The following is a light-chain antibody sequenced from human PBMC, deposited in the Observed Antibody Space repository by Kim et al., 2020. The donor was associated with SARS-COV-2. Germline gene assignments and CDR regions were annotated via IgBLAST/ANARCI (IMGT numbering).Light chain of an antibody. Sequence: LTQPASVSGSPGQSITISCTGTSSDVGSYNLVSWHQQHPGKAPKLMIYEVSKRPSGVSNRFSGSKSGNTASLTISGLQAEDEADYYCCSYAGSSTSYVVFGGGTQLTVL. J-gene: IGLJ2*01. CDR2: EVS. CDR3: CSYAGSSTSYVV. V-gene: IGLV2-23*02. CDR1: SSDVGSYNL.